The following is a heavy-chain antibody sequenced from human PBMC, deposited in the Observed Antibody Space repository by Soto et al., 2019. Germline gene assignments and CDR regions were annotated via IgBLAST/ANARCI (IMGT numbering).Heavy chain of an antibody. D-gene: IGHD6-19*01. Sequence: EVQLVESGGGLVQPGGSLRLSCAASGFTFSRCWMSWVRQAPGKGLEWVANIDQEGSEKYYVDSVKGRFTISRDNAKNSMYLQMNSLRPEDTAVYYCARPARSTVADTGYWGQGTLVTVSS. CDR2: IDQEGSEK. V-gene: IGHV3-7*05. CDR3: ARPARSTVADTGY. CDR1: GFTFSRCW. J-gene: IGHJ4*02.